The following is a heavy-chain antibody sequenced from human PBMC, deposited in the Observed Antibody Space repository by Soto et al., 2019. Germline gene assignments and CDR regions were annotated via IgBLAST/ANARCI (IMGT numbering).Heavy chain of an antibody. D-gene: IGHD1-26*01. CDR2: VYHTGDT. CDR3: AGGSNYYTMDV. V-gene: IGHV4-4*08. J-gene: IGHJ6*02. Sequence: SETLSLTCSVPGGPINIFYWSWIRQPPGKKLEWIGYVYHTGDTNDNPSLQSRVAMSLDTSKNQFSLKLRSVTAADTAVYYCAGGSNYYTMDVWGQGTTVTVSS. CDR1: GGPINIFY.